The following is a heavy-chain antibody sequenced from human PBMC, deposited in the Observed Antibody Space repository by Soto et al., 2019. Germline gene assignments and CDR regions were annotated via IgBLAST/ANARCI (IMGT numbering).Heavy chain of an antibody. V-gene: IGHV4-39*02. CDR3: GRLAEAATGHTDFDF. Sequence: ETLSLTCTVSGASIKSSNYFWGWIRQPPGKGLEFVGSIHSSGGTYYNPSLKSRVTVSVDLSNSHFSLSLKSLTATDTAVYYCGRLAEAATGHTDFDFWGQGTLVTVSS. CDR2: IHSSGGT. D-gene: IGHD2-15*01. CDR1: GASIKSSNYF. J-gene: IGHJ4*02.